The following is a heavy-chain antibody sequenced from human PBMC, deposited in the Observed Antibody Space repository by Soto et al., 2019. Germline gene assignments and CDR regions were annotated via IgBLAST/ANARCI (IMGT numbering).Heavy chain of an antibody. CDR3: ASPHTPPDIVATIYCGGDCSPTHYYYYYGMDV. J-gene: IGHJ6*02. D-gene: IGHD2-21*02. V-gene: IGHV1-69*13. CDR1: GGTFSSYT. CDR2: IIPIFGTA. Sequence: SVKVSCKASGGTFSSYTISWVRQAPGQGLEWMGGIIPIFGTANYAQKFQGRVTITADESTSTAYMELSSLRSEDTAVYYCASPHTPPDIVATIYCGGDCSPTHYYYYYGMDVWGQGTTVTVSS.